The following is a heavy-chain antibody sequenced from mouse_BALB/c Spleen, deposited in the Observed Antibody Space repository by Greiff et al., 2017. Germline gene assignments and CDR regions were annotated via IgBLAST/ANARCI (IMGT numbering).Heavy chain of an antibody. CDR2: INSDGGST. CDR1: EYEFPSHD. J-gene: IGHJ3*01. D-gene: IGHD3-1*01. CDR3: ARHSSGYVGFAY. Sequence: EVKLMESGGGLVQPGESLKLSCESNEYEFPSHDMSWVRKAPEKRLELVAAINSDGGSTYYPDTMERRFIISRDNTKKTLYLQMSSLRSEDTALYYCARHSSGYVGFAYWGQGTLVTVSA. V-gene: IGHV5-2*01.